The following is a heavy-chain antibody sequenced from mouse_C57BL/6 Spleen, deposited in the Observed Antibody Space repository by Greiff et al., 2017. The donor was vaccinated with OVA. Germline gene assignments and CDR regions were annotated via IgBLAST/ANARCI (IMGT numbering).Heavy chain of an antibody. D-gene: IGHD2-5*01. CDR3: ARSAYYSNYEDAY. CDR1: GYTFTSYW. J-gene: IGHJ3*01. Sequence: QVQLQQPGAELVRPGSSVKLSCKASGYTFTSYWMDWVKQRPGQGLEWIGNIYPSDSETHYNQKFKDKATLTVDKSSSTAYMQLSSLASEDSAVYYCARSAYYSNYEDAYWGQGTQVTVSA. CDR2: IYPSDSET. V-gene: IGHV1-61*01.